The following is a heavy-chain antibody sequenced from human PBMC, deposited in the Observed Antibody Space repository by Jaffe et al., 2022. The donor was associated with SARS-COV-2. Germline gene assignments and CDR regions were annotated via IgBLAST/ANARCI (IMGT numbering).Heavy chain of an antibody. J-gene: IGHJ4*02. D-gene: IGHD6-19*01. Sequence: QVQLQQWGAGLLKPSETLSLTCAVYGGSFSGYYWSWIRQPPGKGLEWIGEINHSGSTNYNPSLKSRVTISVDTSKNQFSLKLSSVTAADTAVYYCARVGSWIAVAGTGGGYFDYWGQGTLVTVSS. V-gene: IGHV4-34*01. CDR3: ARVGSWIAVAGTGGGYFDY. CDR2: INHSGST. CDR1: GGSFSGYY.